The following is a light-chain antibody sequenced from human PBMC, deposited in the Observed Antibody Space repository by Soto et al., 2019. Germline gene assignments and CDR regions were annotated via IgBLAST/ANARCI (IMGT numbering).Light chain of an antibody. J-gene: IGKJ1*01. CDR1: QSVNAN. Sequence: EVVMTQSPATLSVSPGERATLSCRASQSVNANLAWYQQKPGQAPRLLIHGASNRATGIPARFSGSGFGTECILDISGMQSEDFAVYYCQQYNTWLWTFGQGTKVDI. CDR2: GAS. V-gene: IGKV3-15*01. CDR3: QQYNTWLWT.